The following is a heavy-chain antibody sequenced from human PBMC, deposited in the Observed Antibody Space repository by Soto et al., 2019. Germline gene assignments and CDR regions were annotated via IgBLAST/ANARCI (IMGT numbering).Heavy chain of an antibody. CDR3: ERLGWEGPI. V-gene: IGHV1-69*02. CDR1: DT. D-gene: IGHD1-26*01. Sequence: QVQLMQSGAEVKKPGSSVKVSCKSADTISWVRQAPGQGLEWMGRISPIAGITNYAQKFQGRVTITADKSKNTAYMALSGLASDDTAVSYCERLGWEGPIWGQGTLVTVSS. CDR2: ISPIAGIT. J-gene: IGHJ4*02.